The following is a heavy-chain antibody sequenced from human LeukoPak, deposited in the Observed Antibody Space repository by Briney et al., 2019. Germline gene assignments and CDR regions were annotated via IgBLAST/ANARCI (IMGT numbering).Heavy chain of an antibody. J-gene: IGHJ4*02. V-gene: IGHV3-21*01. CDR1: GFTFSSYS. CDR3: ARDHLYGSGSYYHDY. Sequence: GSLRLSCAASGFTFSSYSMNWVRQAPGKGLEWVSSISSSSSYIYYADSVKGRFTISRDNAKNSLYLQMNSLRAEDTAVYYCARDHLYGSGSYYHDYWGQGTLVTVSS. CDR2: ISSSSSYI. D-gene: IGHD3-10*01.